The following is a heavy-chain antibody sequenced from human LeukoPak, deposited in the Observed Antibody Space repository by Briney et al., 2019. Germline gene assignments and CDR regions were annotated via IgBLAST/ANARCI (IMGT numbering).Heavy chain of an antibody. CDR3: AELGITMIGGV. J-gene: IGHJ6*04. CDR2: ISWNSGSI. V-gene: IGHV3-9*01. D-gene: IGHD3-10*02. CDR1: GFTFDDYA. Sequence: GGSLRLSCAASGFTFDDYAIHWVRQAPGKGLEWVSGISWNSGSIGYADSVKGRFTISRDNAKNSLYLQMNSLRAEDTAVYYCAELGITMIGGVWSKGTTLNISS.